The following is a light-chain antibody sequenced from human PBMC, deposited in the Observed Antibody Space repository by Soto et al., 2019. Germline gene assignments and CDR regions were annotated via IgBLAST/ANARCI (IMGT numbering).Light chain of an antibody. CDR3: SSYTSSSTSSYV. V-gene: IGLV2-14*01. CDR2: EVS. J-gene: IGLJ1*01. CDR1: SSDVGGYNY. Sequence: QSALTQPASVSGSPGQSITISCTGTSSDVGGYNYVSWYQQHPGKAPKLMIYEVSNRPSGVSNRFSGSKSGNTASLNISGLQAEDEADYYCSSYTSSSTSSYVFGTGTKLTVL.